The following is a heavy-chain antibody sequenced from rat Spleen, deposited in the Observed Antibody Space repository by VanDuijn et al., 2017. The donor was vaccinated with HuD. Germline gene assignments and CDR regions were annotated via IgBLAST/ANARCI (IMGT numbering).Heavy chain of an antibody. Sequence: QVQLKESGPGLVQPSQTLSLTCTVSGFSLTSYNVHWVRQPTGKGLEWMGVIWTGGSTEYNSALKSRLSISRDTSKSQVFLKMNRRQTEDTAIYLCTSYYYDGYYFDYWGQGVMVTVSS. CDR1: GFSLTSYN. V-gene: IGHV2-30*01. CDR3: TSYYYDGYYFDY. D-gene: IGHD1-12*03. CDR2: IWTGGST. J-gene: IGHJ2*01.